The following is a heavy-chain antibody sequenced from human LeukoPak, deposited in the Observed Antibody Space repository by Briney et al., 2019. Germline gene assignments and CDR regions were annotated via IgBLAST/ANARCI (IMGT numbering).Heavy chain of an antibody. D-gene: IGHD5-18*01. CDR1: GYTFTGYY. J-gene: IGHJ4*02. CDR3: ARDPGYSYGYSRFDY. CDR2: INPNSGGT. V-gene: IGHV1-2*02. Sequence: GASVKVSCKASGYTFTGYYMHWVRQAPGQGLEWMGWINPNSGGTNYAQKFQGRVTMTRDTSISTAYMELSRLRSDDTAVYYCARDPGYSYGYSRFDYWGQGTLVTVSS.